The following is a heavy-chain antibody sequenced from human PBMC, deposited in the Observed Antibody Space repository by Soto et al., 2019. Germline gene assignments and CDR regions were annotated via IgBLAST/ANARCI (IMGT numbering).Heavy chain of an antibody. Sequence: QLQLQESGPGLVKPSETLSLTCTVSGGSISSSSYYWGWIRQPPGKGLEWIGSIYYSGSTYYNPSLKXRXXXXXXXXXXXXXXXXXXXXAXDTAVYYCARDIYLALNWFDPWGQGTLVTVSS. J-gene: IGHJ5*02. V-gene: IGHV4-39*01. D-gene: IGHD3-10*01. CDR1: GGSISSSSYY. CDR2: IYYSGST. CDR3: ARDIYLALNWFDP.